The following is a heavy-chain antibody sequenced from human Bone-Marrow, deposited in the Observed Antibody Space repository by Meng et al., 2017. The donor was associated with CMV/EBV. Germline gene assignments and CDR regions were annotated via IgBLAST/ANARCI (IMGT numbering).Heavy chain of an antibody. Sequence: ASVKVSCKASRYAFTDNHIHWVRQAPGHGLEWMGWINPNTGGTNYAQKFQGRVTMAWDTSINTAFMDLSRLRFDDTAIYYCAANLYDVNSLRALDFWGQGALVTVSS. D-gene: IGHD3-16*01. CDR1: RYAFTDNH. J-gene: IGHJ4*02. CDR3: AANLYDVNSLRALDF. V-gene: IGHV1-2*02. CDR2: INPNTGGT.